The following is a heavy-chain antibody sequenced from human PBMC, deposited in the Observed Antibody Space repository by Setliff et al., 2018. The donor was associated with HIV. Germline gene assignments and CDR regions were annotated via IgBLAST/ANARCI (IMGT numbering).Heavy chain of an antibody. J-gene: IGHJ4*02. CDR3: ARDRWADSNYYFDS. CDR1: GFIFSSYG. CDR2: IRHDGSNK. Sequence: GGSLRLSCAASGFIFSSYGMHWVRQAPGKGLEWVAFIRHDGSNKYYADSVKGRFTISRDNSKNTLYLQMDSLKGEDTALYYCARDRWADSNYYFDSWGQGTLVTVSS. D-gene: IGHD4-4*01. V-gene: IGHV3-30*02.